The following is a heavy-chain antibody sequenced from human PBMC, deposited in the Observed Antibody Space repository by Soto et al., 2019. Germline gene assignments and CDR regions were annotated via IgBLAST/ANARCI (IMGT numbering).Heavy chain of an antibody. D-gene: IGHD1-1*01. CDR3: ATHPGTGY. CDR2: IYSSGNT. J-gene: IGHJ4*02. V-gene: IGHV3-53*04. CDR1: GFTVSDNY. Sequence: EVQLVESGGGLVQPGGSLRLSCAASGFTVSDNYMSWVRQAPGKGLEWVSVIYSSGNTFYADSVKGRFTISRHSSKNTLYLQMDSLRAEDTAVYYCATHPGTGYWGQGTLVTVSS.